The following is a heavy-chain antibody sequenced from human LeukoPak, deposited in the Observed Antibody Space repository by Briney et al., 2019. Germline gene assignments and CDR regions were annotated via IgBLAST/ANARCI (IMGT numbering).Heavy chain of an antibody. V-gene: IGHV3-7*02. D-gene: IGHD3-10*01. J-gene: IGHJ4*02. CDR3: ARGDPYGSGSYSLDF. CDR1: GFTFSNYW. CDR2: IKQDGSEK. Sequence: GGSLRLSCAASGFTFSNYWMSWVRQAPGKGLEWLTNIKQDGSEKYYVDSVKGRFTISRDNAKNSLYLQMNSLRAEDTAVYYCARGDPYGSGSYSLDFWGQGTLVTVSS.